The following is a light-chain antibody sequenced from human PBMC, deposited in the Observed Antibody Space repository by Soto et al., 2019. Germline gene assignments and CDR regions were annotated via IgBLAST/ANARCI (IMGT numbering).Light chain of an antibody. J-gene: IGKJ1*01. Sequence: EIVLTQSPGSLSLSPGERATLSCRPSQSVGSSYLAWYQQKPGQAPRLLIYGASNRATGIADRFTGSGSGTDFTLTIRGLQPEDSEVYLCQQYGSSPYTFGQGTQVDSK. V-gene: IGKV3-20*01. CDR2: GAS. CDR1: QSVGSSY. CDR3: QQYGSSPYT.